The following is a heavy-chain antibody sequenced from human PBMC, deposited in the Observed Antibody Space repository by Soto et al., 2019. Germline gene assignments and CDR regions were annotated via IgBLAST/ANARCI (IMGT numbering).Heavy chain of an antibody. D-gene: IGHD3-10*01. V-gene: IGHV4-30-2*01. J-gene: IGHJ5*02. CDR3: ARGSLWFGELQNWFDP. CDR1: GGSISSGGYS. CDR2: IYHSGST. Sequence: SETLSLTCAVSGGSISSGGYSWSWIWQPPGKGLEWIGYIYHSGSTYYNPSLKSRVTISVDRSKNQFSLKLSSVTAADTAVYYCARGSLWFGELQNWFDPWGQGTLVTVSS.